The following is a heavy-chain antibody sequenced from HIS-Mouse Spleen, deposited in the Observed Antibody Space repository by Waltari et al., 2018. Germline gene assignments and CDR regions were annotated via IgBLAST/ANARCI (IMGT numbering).Heavy chain of an antibody. V-gene: IGHV4-39*07. D-gene: IGHD6-13*01. CDR1: GGSISSSSYY. CDR2: IYYSGRT. Sequence: QLQLQESGPGLVKPSETLSLTCTVSGGSISSSSYYWGWIRQPPGKGLEGIGSIYYSGRTTSNPALKSRVTKSVDTSKNQFSLKLSSVTAADTAVYYCAREIPYSSSWYDWYFDLWGRGTLVTVSS. CDR3: AREIPYSSSWYDWYFDL. J-gene: IGHJ2*01.